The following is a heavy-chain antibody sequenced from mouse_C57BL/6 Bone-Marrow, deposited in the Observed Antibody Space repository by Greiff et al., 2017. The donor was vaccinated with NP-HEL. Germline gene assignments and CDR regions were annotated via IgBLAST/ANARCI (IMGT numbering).Heavy chain of an antibody. CDR3: AREGGYYGSPFAY. J-gene: IGHJ3*01. Sequence: EVKLVESGPGLVKPSQSLSLTCSVTGYSIISGYYWNRIRQFPGNKLEWMAYISYDGSNNSNPSPKNRISITRDISKNQFFLKLTSVTTEDTATYYCAREGGYYGSPFAYWGQGTLVTVSA. CDR2: ISYDGSN. CDR1: GYSIISGYY. D-gene: IGHD1-1*01. V-gene: IGHV3-6*01.